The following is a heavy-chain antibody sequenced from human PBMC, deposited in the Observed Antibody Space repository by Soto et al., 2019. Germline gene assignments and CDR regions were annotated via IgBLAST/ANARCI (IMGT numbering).Heavy chain of an antibody. CDR3: ARADIVVVVAAPGGMDV. CDR1: GFTFSSYG. V-gene: IGHV3-33*01. CDR2: IWYDGSNK. J-gene: IGHJ6*02. D-gene: IGHD2-15*01. Sequence: QVQLVESGGGVVQPGRSLRLSCAASGFTFSSYGMHWVRQAPGKGLEWVAVIWYDGSNKYYADSVKGRFTISRDNSKNXXYLQMNSLRAEDTAVYYCARADIVVVVAAPGGMDVWGQGTTVTVSS.